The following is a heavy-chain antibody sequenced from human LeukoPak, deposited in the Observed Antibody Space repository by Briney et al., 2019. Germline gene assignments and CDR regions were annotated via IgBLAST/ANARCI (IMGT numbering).Heavy chain of an antibody. V-gene: IGHV4-4*07. D-gene: IGHD2/OR15-2a*01. Sequence: SETLSLTCTVSGGSISDYYWSWVRQPAGKGLEWIGRIHISGTTYYNPSLKSRFTMSIDTSKNQFSLKLSSVTAADTAVYYCATYSITGAWAEYFLHWGQGTLVTVSS. J-gene: IGHJ1*01. CDR2: IHISGTT. CDR3: ATYSITGAWAEYFLH. CDR1: GGSISDYY.